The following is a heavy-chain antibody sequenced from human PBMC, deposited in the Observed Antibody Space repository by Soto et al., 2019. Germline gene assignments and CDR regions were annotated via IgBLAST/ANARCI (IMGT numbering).Heavy chain of an antibody. V-gene: IGHV3-23*01. CDR2: ISGSGGST. J-gene: IGHJ6*02. CDR1: GFTFSSYA. CDR3: AKDLWDIVVVPAAMRPGSDYYYGMDV. Sequence: GGSLRLSCAASGFTFSSYAMSWVRQAPGKGLEWVSAISGSGGSTYYADSVKGRFTISRVNSKNTLYLQMNSLRAEDTAVYYCAKDLWDIVVVPAAMRPGSDYYYGMDVWGQGTTVTVSS. D-gene: IGHD2-2*01.